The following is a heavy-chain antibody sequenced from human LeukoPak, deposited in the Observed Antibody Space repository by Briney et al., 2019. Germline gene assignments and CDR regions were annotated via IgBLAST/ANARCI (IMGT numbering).Heavy chain of an antibody. CDR3: GLGSSWRSFDY. Sequence: SEPLSLTCAVDDGSFSGYYCSWIRQPPGKVLEWIGEINHSASTNYNPSLQSRVTISVDTSKNQFSLKLSSVTAADTAVYYCGLGSSWRSFDYWGRGTLVTVS. V-gene: IGHV4-34*01. D-gene: IGHD6-13*01. J-gene: IGHJ2*01. CDR2: INHSAST. CDR1: DGSFSGYY.